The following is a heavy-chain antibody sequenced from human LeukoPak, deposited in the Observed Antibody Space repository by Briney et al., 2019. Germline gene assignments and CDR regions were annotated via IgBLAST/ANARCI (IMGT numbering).Heavy chain of an antibody. D-gene: IGHD3-22*01. Sequence: PGGSLRLSCAASGFTFSSYAMSWVRQAPGKGLEWVSAISGSGGSTYYADSVKGRFTISRHNSKNTLYLQMNSLRAEDTAVYYCARSQTTYYDSSGPPSHWGQGTLVTVSS. CDR3: ARSQTTYYDSSGPPSH. CDR1: GFTFSSYA. CDR2: ISGSGGST. V-gene: IGHV3-23*01. J-gene: IGHJ4*02.